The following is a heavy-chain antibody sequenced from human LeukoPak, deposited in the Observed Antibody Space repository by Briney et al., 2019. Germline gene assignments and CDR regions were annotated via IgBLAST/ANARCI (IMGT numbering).Heavy chain of an antibody. CDR2: IIPISGTA. CDR1: GGTFSSYA. CDR3: AGDRDGYNYVFDY. D-gene: IGHD5-24*01. J-gene: IGHJ4*02. Sequence: SVKVSCKASGGTFSSYAISWVRQAPGQGLEWMGGIIPISGTANYAQKFQGRVTITTDESTSTAYMELSSLRSEDTAVYYCAGDRDGYNYVFDYWGQGTLVTVSS. V-gene: IGHV1-69*05.